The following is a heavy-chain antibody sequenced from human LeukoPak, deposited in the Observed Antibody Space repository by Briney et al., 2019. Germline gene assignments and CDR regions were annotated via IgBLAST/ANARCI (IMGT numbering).Heavy chain of an antibody. CDR3: AISGSVATWGFDH. J-gene: IGHJ4*02. Sequence: PGGSLRLSCAASGFTFSNYAMSWVRQAPGKGLEWVSAISGSGGSTHYADSVKGRFTISRDNSKNTLYLQMNSLRAEDTAVYYCAISGSVATWGFDHWGQGTLVTVSS. V-gene: IGHV3-23*01. CDR2: ISGSGGST. CDR1: GFTFSNYA. D-gene: IGHD5-12*01.